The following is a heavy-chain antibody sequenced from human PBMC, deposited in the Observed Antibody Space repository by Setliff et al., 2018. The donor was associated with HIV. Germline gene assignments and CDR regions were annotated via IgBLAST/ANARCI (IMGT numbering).Heavy chain of an antibody. CDR2: IQTSGST. V-gene: IGHV4-4*07. D-gene: IGHD3-16*01. J-gene: IGHJ2*01. CDR1: GGSISNYY. CDR3: ARGTSAASYWHFDL. Sequence: SETLSLTCTVSGGSISNYYWSWIRQPAGKGLEWIGRIQTSGSTNYNPSLKSRVTMSVDTSKNQFFLTLNSLTAADTAIYYCARGTSAASYWHFDLWGRGIMVTVSS.